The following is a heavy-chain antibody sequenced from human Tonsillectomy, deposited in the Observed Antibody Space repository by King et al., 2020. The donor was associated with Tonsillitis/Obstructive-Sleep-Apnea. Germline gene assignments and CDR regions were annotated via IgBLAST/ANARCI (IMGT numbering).Heavy chain of an antibody. Sequence: VQLVESGAEVKKPGESLRISCKGSGYSFTSYWISWVRQMPGKGLEWMGRIDPSDSYTNYSPSFQGHVTISADKSISTAYLQCSSLKASDTAMYYCARPGCSSTSCYGGGYWGQGTLVTVSS. D-gene: IGHD2-2*01. V-gene: IGHV5-10-1*01. CDR3: ARPGCSSTSCYGGGY. CDR1: GYSFTSYW. J-gene: IGHJ4*02. CDR2: IDPSDSYT.